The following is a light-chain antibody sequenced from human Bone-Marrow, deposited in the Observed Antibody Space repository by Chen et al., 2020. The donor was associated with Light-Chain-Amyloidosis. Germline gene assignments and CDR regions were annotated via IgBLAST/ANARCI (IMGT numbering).Light chain of an antibody. J-gene: IGLJ3*02. V-gene: IGLV3-21*02. CDR3: QVWDRSSDRPV. CDR2: DDS. CDR1: NIGTTS. Sequence: SYVLTQPSSVSVAPGQTATIACGGNNIGTTSVHWYQQTPGQAPLLVVYDDSDRPSGIPERLSGSNSGYTATLTISRFEAVDEADYYCQVWDRSSDRPVFGGGTKLTVL.